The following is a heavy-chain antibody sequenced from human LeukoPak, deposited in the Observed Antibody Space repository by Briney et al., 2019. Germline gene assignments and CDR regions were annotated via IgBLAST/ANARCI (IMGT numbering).Heavy chain of an antibody. CDR2: IKQDGSEK. CDR3: ASDRNVGDYEGYDL. Sequence: GGSLRLSCAASGFTFSSYWMSWVRQAPGKGLEWVANIKQDGSEKYYVDSVKGRFTIFRDNAKNSLYLQMNSLRAEDTAVYYCASDRNVGDYEGYDLWGQGTLVTVSS. J-gene: IGHJ4*02. CDR1: GFTFSSYW. D-gene: IGHD4-17*01. V-gene: IGHV3-7*01.